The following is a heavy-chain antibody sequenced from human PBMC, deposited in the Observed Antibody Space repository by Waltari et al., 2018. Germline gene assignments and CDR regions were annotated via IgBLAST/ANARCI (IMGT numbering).Heavy chain of an antibody. J-gene: IGHJ6*02. CDR3: ARDGKYCSRDSCYLYYDYYGMDV. V-gene: IGHV3-33*01. Sequence: QVHLVESGGGVVQPGRSLRLSCAASGFTFTTYGMHWVRQAPGKGLGWVATIWYDVINKDYGDSVKGRFTISRDNSKNTLYLEMNSLRAEDTAVYYCARDGKYCSRDSCYLYYDYYGMDVWGQGTTVTVSS. CDR1: GFTFTTYG. CDR2: IWYDVINK. D-gene: IGHD2-2*01.